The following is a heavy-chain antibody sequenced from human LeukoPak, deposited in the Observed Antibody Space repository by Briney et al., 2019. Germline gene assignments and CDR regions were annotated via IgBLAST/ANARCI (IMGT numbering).Heavy chain of an antibody. CDR2: ISYDGSNK. D-gene: IGHD1-26*01. CDR1: GFTFSSYG. Sequence: GGSLRLSCAASGFTFSSYGMHWVRQALGKGLEWVAVISYDGSNKYYADSVKGRFTISRDNSKNTPYLQMNSLRAEDTAVYYCAKDLTSIVVGATGLGYWGQGTLVTVSS. J-gene: IGHJ4*02. CDR3: AKDLTSIVVGATGLGY. V-gene: IGHV3-30*18.